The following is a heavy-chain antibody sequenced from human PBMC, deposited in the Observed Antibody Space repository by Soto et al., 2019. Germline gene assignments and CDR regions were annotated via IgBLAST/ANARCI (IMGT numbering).Heavy chain of an antibody. CDR1: GATFTNVW. V-gene: IGHV5-51*01. D-gene: IGHD2-15*01. Sequence: ESPNLSCEGSGATFTNVWIGWVRQMPGKGLEWMGIIFPRDSDTRYSPSFQGRVTISVDKSINTAYLQWSSLKASDTALYYCARHLRSTPFDSWGRGTMFTVSS. J-gene: IGHJ4*02. CDR3: ARHLRSTPFDS. CDR2: IFPRDSDT.